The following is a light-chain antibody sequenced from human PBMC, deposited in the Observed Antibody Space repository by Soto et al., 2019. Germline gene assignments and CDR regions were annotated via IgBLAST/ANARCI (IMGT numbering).Light chain of an antibody. J-gene: IGKJ1*01. Sequence: DIQMTQSPSSVSASVGDRVTITCRASQGISSWLAWYQKKPGKAPKLLIYPASSLQSGVPSRFSSSGSGKDINPTICSLQPEDYATYYCLHANSFPWTFGQGTKVEIQ. CDR3: LHANSFPWT. CDR2: PAS. V-gene: IGKV1-12*01. CDR1: QGISSW.